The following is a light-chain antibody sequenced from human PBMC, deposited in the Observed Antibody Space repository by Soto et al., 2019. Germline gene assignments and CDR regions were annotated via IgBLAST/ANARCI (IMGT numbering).Light chain of an antibody. CDR2: EGS. J-gene: IGLJ1*01. V-gene: IGLV2-23*01. CDR3: CSYVDNSAYV. Sequence: QSALIQPASVSGSPGQSITISCTGTSSNIGKYNLVSWYQQHPGKAPKLMIYEGSKRPSGVSNRFSGSKSGNTASLTISGLQAEDEADYYCCSYVDNSAYVFGTGTKVTVL. CDR1: SSNIGKYNL.